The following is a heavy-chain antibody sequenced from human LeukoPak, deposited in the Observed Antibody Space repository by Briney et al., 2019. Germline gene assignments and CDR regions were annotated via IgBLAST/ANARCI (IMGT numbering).Heavy chain of an antibody. D-gene: IGHD3-9*01. Sequence: GGSLRLSCAASGFTFSSYAMSWVRQAPGKGLEWVSAISGSGGSTYYADSVKGRFTISRDNSKNTLYLQMNSLRAEDTAVYYCARVWGFLTGYYYFDYWGQGTLVTVSS. CDR1: GFTFSSYA. CDR3: ARVWGFLTGYYYFDY. J-gene: IGHJ4*02. V-gene: IGHV3-23*01. CDR2: ISGSGGST.